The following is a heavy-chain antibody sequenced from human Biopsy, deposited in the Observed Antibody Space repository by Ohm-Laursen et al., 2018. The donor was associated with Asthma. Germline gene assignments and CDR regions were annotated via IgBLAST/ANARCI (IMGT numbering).Heavy chain of an antibody. D-gene: IGHD6-25*01. V-gene: IGHV4-39*01. CDR2: IYYSGTT. J-gene: IGHJ6*02. CDR3: VRGSSGWHHGPFHYYYGLDV. Sequence: SDTLSLTCSLSSGSGGYMRSGNYYRGWIRQPPGKGLEWIGSIYYSGTTYYNPSLESRVTVSADTSKNQFSLKLTSVTAADTAVYYCVRGSSGWHHGPFHYYYGLDVWGQGTTATVSS. CDR1: SGSGGYMRSGNYY.